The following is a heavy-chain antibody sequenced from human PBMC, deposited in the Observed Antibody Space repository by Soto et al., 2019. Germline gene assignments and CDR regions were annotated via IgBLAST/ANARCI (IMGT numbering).Heavy chain of an antibody. CDR3: AREIRATPYCSGGSCSYYYYGMDV. CDR1: GYTFTDYG. Sequence: ASVKVSCKASGYTFTDYGITWVRQAPGQGLEWMGWISAYTGNTNYAQKVQGRVTMSTDTSTSTAYLELRSLRSDDTAVYYCAREIRATPYCSGGSCSYYYYGMDVWGQGXTVTVYS. CDR2: ISAYTGNT. V-gene: IGHV1-18*01. J-gene: IGHJ6*02. D-gene: IGHD2-15*01.